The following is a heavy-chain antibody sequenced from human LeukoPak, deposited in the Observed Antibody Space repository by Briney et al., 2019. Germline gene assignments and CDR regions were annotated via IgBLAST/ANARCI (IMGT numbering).Heavy chain of an antibody. J-gene: IGHJ4*02. CDR3: ARVSSGGGYYFDY. V-gene: IGHV3-7*01. CDR1: GFTFISYG. CDR2: IKQDGSQK. D-gene: IGHD6-19*01. Sequence: PGGSLRLSCAASGFTFISYGMSWVRQAPGKGLEWVANIKQDGSQKHYVDSVKGRFTISRDNSKNLLYLQMNSLGAEDTAVYYCARVSSGGGYYFDYWGQGTLVTVSS.